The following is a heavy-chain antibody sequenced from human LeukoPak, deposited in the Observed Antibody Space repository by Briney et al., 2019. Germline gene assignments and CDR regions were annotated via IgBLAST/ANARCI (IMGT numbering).Heavy chain of an antibody. CDR3: VRRGGWRLQLDYFDY. CDR2: ISASGDNT. J-gene: IGHJ4*02. V-gene: IGHV3-23*01. CDR1: GFTFSSYA. Sequence: PGGSLRLSCAASGFTFSSYAMSWVRQAPGKGLEWVSGISASGDNTYYAESVKGRFTTSRDNSKKTLYLQVNGLRAEDTAVYFCVRRGGWRLQLDYFDYWGQGTLVTVSS. D-gene: IGHD5-24*01.